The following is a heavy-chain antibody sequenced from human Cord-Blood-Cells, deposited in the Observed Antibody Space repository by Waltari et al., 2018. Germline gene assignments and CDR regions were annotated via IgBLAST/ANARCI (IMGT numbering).Heavy chain of an antibody. CDR3: ARDSGYPADY. CDR2: ISSSSTI. CDR1: GFTFSSYS. J-gene: IGHJ4*02. V-gene: IGHV3-48*02. D-gene: IGHD5-12*01. Sequence: EVQLVESGGGLVQPGGSLRLSCAASGFTFSSYSMNWVRQAPGKGLDWVSYISSSSTIYYADSVKGRFTISRDNAKNSLYLQMNSLRDEDTAVYYCARDSGYPADYWGQGTLVTVSS.